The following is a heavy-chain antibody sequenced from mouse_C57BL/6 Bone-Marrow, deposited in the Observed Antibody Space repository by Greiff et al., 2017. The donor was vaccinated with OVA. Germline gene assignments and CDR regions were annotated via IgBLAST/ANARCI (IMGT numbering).Heavy chain of an antibody. CDR3: ARGDGSSYYYAMDY. J-gene: IGHJ4*01. D-gene: IGHD1-1*01. V-gene: IGHV1-76*01. CDR1: GYTFTDYY. CDR2: IYPGSGNT. Sequence: QVQLQQSGAELVRPGASVKLSCKASGYTFTDYYINWVKQRPGQGLEWIARIYPGSGNTYYNEKFKGKATLTAEKSSSTAYMQLSSLTSEDSAVYFCARGDGSSYYYAMDYWGQGTSVTVSS.